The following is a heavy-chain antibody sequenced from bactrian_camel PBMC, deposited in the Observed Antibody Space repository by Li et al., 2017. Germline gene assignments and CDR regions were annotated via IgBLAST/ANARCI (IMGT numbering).Heavy chain of an antibody. CDR1: GFPFINYY. D-gene: IGHD5*01. CDR3: AAAGQGWVPSNY. J-gene: IGHJ4*01. CDR2: IYSDGSNT. Sequence: QLVESGGGLVQPGGSLRHSCAASGFPFINYYITWVRQAPGKGLEWVSSIYSDGSNTYYADSVKGRFTVSRDIAKSTLYLQMNNLKPEDAALYFCAAAGQGWVPSNYWGQGTQVTVS. V-gene: IGHV3-2*01.